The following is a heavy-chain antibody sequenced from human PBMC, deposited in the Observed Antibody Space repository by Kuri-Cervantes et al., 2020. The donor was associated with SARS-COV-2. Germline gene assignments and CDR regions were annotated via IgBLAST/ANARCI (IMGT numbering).Heavy chain of an antibody. CDR2: ISAYNGNT. J-gene: IGHJ4*02. V-gene: IGHV1-18*01. D-gene: IGHD2-21*01. CDR3: ARDWGGSNDY. CDR1: GGTFSSYA. Sequence: ASVKVSCKASGGTFSSYAISWVRQAPGQGLEWMGWISAYNGNTNYAQKLQGRVTITRDTSASTAYMELSSLRSEDTAVYYCARDWGGSNDYWGQGTLVTVSS.